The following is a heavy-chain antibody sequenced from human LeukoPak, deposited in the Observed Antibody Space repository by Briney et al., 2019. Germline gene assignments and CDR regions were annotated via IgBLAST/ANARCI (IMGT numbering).Heavy chain of an antibody. J-gene: IGHJ4*02. CDR2: INNDGTTT. Sequence: PGGSLRLSCAASGFAFNAYWMYWVRQAPGQGLVWVSRINNDGTTTSYADSVKGRFTISRDNTKNSLYLQMNNLRAEDTAVYYCARGGADYVIGYWGQGTLVTVSS. D-gene: IGHD4-17*01. CDR3: ARGGADYVIGY. V-gene: IGHV3-74*01. CDR1: GFAFNAYW.